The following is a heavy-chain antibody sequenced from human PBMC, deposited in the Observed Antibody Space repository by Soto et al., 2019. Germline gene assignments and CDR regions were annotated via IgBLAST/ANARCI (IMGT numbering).Heavy chain of an antibody. Sequence: QVQLQQWGAGLLKPSETLSLTCAVYGGSFSGYYWSWIRQPPGKGLEWIGEINHSGSTNYNPSLKSRVTISVDTSKNQFSLKLSSVTAADTAVYYCARVLLGRYFDRFDYWGQGTLVTVSS. CDR1: GGSFSGYY. J-gene: IGHJ4*02. V-gene: IGHV4-34*01. CDR2: INHSGST. D-gene: IGHD3-9*01. CDR3: ARVLLGRYFDRFDY.